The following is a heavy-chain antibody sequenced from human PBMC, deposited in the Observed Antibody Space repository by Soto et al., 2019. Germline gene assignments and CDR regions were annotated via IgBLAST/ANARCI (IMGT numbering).Heavy chain of an antibody. CDR2: IYPGDSDT. D-gene: IGHD6-13*01. Sequence: GASLKISCKGSGYSFTSYWFCWVRQMPGKGLEWMGIIYPGDSDTRYSPSFQGQVTISADKSISTAYLQWSSLKASDTAMYYCARTSAAGKYYYGMDVWGQGTTVTVSS. J-gene: IGHJ6*02. CDR1: GYSFTSYW. CDR3: ARTSAAGKYYYGMDV. V-gene: IGHV5-51*01.